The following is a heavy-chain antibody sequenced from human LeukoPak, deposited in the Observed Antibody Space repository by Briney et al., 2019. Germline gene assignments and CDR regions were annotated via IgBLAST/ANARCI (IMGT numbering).Heavy chain of an antibody. V-gene: IGHV4-59*12. CDR3: AIDIDKTAMVFKSFDN. CDR1: GGSISSYY. Sequence: PSETLSLTCTVSGGSISSYYWSWIRQPPGKGLEWIGYIYYSGSTNYNPSLKSRVTISVDTSKNQFSLKLNSVTAADTAVYYCAIDIDKTAMVFKSFDNWGQGTLVTVSS. CDR2: IYYSGST. D-gene: IGHD5-18*01. J-gene: IGHJ4*02.